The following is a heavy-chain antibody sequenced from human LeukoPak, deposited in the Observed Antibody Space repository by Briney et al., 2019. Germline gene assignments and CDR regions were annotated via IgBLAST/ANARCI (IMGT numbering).Heavy chain of an antibody. CDR1: GFTFSSYG. J-gene: IGHJ4*02. CDR3: ARALGYCSSTSCQPPRV. D-gene: IGHD2-2*01. Sequence: GGSLRLSCAASGFTFSSYGMHWVRQAPGKGLEWVAVIWYDGSNKYYADSVKGRFTISRDNSKNTLYLQMNSLRAEDTAVYYCARALGYCSSTSCQPPRVWGQGTLVTVSS. V-gene: IGHV3-33*01. CDR2: IWYDGSNK.